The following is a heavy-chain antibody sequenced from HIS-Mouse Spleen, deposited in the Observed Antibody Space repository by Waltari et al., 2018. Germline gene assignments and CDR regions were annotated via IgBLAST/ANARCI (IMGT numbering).Heavy chain of an antibody. CDR2: ISYDGNNK. V-gene: IGHV3-30-3*01. CDR1: GFTVRSYA. Sequence: QVQLVESGGGGVQPGRSLGLSWAASGFTVRSYAMHWVRQAPGKGLEWVAVISYDGNNKYSADSVKGRFTISRDNSKNTLYLQMNSLRAEDTAVYYCARVTGGGYWGQGTLVTVSS. D-gene: IGHD3-10*01. J-gene: IGHJ4*02. CDR3: ARVTGGGY.